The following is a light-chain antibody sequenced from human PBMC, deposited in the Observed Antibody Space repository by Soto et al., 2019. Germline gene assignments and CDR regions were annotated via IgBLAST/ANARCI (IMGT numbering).Light chain of an antibody. Sequence: EIVLTQSPDTLSLSPGERATLSCRATQNVARSNLAWYQHRHGQAPRLLISGASTRAADTPDRFSGSGSGAKITLTISGLELEDFAMYYCHQYGSSPQYSFGQGTRLEI. CDR1: QNVARSN. V-gene: IGKV3-20*01. CDR2: GAS. CDR3: HQYGSSPQYS. J-gene: IGKJ2*03.